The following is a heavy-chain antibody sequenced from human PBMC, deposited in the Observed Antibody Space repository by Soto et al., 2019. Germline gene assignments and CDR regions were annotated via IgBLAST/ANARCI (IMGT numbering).Heavy chain of an antibody. Sequence: QVLLQESGPGLVKPSETLSLTCTVSGGSVSSGSYYWSWIRQPPGKGLEWTGYIYYSGSTNYNPSLKSRVTISVDTSKNQFSLKLSSVTAADTAVYYCARRNIAARPVWFDPWRQGTLVTVSS. V-gene: IGHV4-61*01. J-gene: IGHJ5*02. D-gene: IGHD6-6*01. CDR2: IYYSGST. CDR3: ARRNIAARPVWFDP. CDR1: GGSVSSGSYY.